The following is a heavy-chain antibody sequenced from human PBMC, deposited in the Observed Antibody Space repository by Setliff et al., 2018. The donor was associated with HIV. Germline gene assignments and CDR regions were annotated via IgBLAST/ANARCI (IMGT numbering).Heavy chain of an antibody. D-gene: IGHD3-10*01. Sequence: PGGSLRLSCAVSGFTFSSYPMTWVRQAPGKGLEWVSYISSGSVNIFYADSVKGRFTISRDNAKNSLYLQMNSLRAEDTAIYYCARGSLRGVLALGMDVWGQGTTVTVSS. CDR2: ISSGSVNI. J-gene: IGHJ6*02. V-gene: IGHV3-48*03. CDR3: ARGSLRGVLALGMDV. CDR1: GFTFSSYP.